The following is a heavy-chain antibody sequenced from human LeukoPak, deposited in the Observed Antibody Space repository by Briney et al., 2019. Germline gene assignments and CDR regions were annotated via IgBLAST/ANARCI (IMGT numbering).Heavy chain of an antibody. Sequence: GGSLRLSCVASGFTFSSYWMSWVRQAPGKGLEWVASIKQDGTEKYYLDSLEGRFTISRDNANNSLYLQMNSLRAEDTALYYCARGSSFHNYWGQGTLVTVSS. D-gene: IGHD6-6*01. CDR1: GFTFSSYW. V-gene: IGHV3-7*03. CDR2: IKQDGTEK. CDR3: ARGSSFHNY. J-gene: IGHJ4*02.